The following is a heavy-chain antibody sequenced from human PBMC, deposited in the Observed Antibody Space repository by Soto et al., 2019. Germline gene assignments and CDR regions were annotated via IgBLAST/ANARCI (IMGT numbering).Heavy chain of an antibody. CDR1: GGSISSGGYY. V-gene: IGHV4-31*03. D-gene: IGHD6-13*01. CDR2: IYYSGST. J-gene: IGHJ5*02. CDR3: ARAAHYSSPFRWFDP. Sequence: SETLSLTCTVSGGSISSGGYYWIWIRQHPGKGLEWIGYIYYSGSTYYNPSLKSRVTISVDTSKNQFSLKLSSVTAADTAVYYCARAAHYSSPFRWFDPWGQGTLVT.